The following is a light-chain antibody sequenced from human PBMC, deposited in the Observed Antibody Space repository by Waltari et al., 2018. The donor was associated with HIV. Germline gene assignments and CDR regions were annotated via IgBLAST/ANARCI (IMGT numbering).Light chain of an antibody. CDR1: QSIGIA. CDR3: HQSSSLPYT. Sequence: EIVLTQSPDFQSVTPREKVTITCRAGQSIGIALHWFQQKANQSPKLLIKFASQSMAGVPSRFTLTINSLEAEDAAAYYCHQSSSLPYTFGQGTKLEIK. J-gene: IGKJ2*01. V-gene: IGKV6D-21*02. CDR2: FAS.